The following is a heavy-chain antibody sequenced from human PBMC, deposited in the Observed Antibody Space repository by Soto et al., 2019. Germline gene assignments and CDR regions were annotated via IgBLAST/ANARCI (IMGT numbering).Heavy chain of an antibody. V-gene: IGHV1-3*01. CDR2: INGGNGNT. J-gene: IGHJ6*02. Sequence: GASVKVSCKASGYTFTSYAMHWVRQAPGQRLEWMGWINGGNGNTKYSQKFQGRVTITSDTSASTANMELSSLRSEDTAVYYCARDRDSSSHYYGMDVWGQGTTVTVSS. D-gene: IGHD6-6*01. CDR1: GYTFTSYA. CDR3: ARDRDSSSHYYGMDV.